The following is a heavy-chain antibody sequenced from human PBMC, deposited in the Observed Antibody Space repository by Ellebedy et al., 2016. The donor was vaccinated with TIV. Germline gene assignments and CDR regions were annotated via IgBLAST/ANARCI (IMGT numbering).Heavy chain of an antibody. CDR3: AREAVAGNFDY. Sequence: GGSLRLXXAASGFNFRSYNMNWVRQAPGKGLEWVSSISSSSSYIYYADSVKGRFTISRDNAKNSLYLQMNSLRAEDTAVYYCAREAVAGNFDYWGQGTLVTVSS. D-gene: IGHD6-19*01. CDR1: GFNFRSYN. J-gene: IGHJ4*02. CDR2: ISSSSSYI. V-gene: IGHV3-21*01.